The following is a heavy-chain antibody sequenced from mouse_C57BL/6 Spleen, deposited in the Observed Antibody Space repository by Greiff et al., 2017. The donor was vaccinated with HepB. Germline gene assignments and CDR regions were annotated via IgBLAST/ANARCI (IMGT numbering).Heavy chain of an antibody. J-gene: IGHJ3*01. Sequence: VKLMESGAELVKPGASVKISCKASGYAFSSYWMNWVKQRPGKGLEWIGQIYPGDGDTNYNGKFKGKATLTADKSSSTAYMQLSSLTSEDSAVYLCARENYYGSSSWFAYWGQGTLVTVSA. D-gene: IGHD1-1*01. CDR3: ARENYYGSSSWFAY. V-gene: IGHV1-80*01. CDR2: IYPGDGDT. CDR1: GYAFSSYW.